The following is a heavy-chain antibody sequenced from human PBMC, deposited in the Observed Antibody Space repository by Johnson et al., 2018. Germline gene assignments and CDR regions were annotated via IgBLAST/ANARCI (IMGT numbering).Heavy chain of an antibody. CDR2: INWNSDAI. J-gene: IGHJ6*02. CDR1: GFTFDDRA. V-gene: IGHV3-9*01. D-gene: IGHD5-18*01. Sequence: QLVESGGGLVQPGRSLRLTCVVSGFTFDDRAMHWIRQSPGKGLEWVSGINWNSDAIGYGDSVKGRFTVSRDNAQNSLYLQMNSLRVEDTAVYYCARDLGYPHGVDVWGQGTTVTVSS. CDR3: ARDLGYPHGVDV.